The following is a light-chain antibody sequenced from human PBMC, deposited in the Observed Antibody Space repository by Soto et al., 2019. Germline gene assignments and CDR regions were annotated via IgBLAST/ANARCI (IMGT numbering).Light chain of an antibody. CDR2: GAS. CDR1: ETVATN. Sequence: EVVMTQSPATLSVSPGERATLSCRASETVATNLAWYQQKPGQAPRLLISGASTRAAGISDRFRGSGSGTEFTLTISSLRSEDSAIYYCQQRSNWPPITFGQGTRLEIK. V-gene: IGKV3-15*01. J-gene: IGKJ5*01. CDR3: QQRSNWPPIT.